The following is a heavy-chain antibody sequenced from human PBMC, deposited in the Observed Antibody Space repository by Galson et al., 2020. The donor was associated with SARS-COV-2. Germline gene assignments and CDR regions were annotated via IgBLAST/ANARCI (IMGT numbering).Heavy chain of an antibody. J-gene: IGHJ4*02. D-gene: IGHD3-10*01. CDR2: LYYGGKT. Sequence: ASETLSLTCTVFGGSINIYYWSWTRQPPGKGLEWIGYLYYGGKTNYNPSPKNRVTISVDTSKSQFSLTLSSVTAADTAMYYCARLPVVRGVDYWGQGIPVTVSS. V-gene: IGHV4-59*01. CDR1: GGSINIYY. CDR3: ARLPVVRGVDY.